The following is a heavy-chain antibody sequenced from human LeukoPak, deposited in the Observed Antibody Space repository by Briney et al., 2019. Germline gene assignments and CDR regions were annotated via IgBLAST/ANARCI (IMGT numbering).Heavy chain of an antibody. CDR1: GCTFSGYG. D-gene: IGHD6-13*01. Sequence: GRSLRLSCAAPGCTFSGYGMHWVRQAPGKGLEWVAVISYDGSNKYYADSVKGRFTISRDNSKNTLYLQMNSLRAEDTAVYYCAHLGYSSSLDWFDPWGQGTLVTVSS. CDR2: ISYDGSNK. J-gene: IGHJ5*02. V-gene: IGHV3-30*03. CDR3: AHLGYSSSLDWFDP.